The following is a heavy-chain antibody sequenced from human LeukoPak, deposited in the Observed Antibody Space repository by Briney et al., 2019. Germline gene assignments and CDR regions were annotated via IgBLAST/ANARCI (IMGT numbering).Heavy chain of an antibody. D-gene: IGHD2-8*01. CDR1: GFTFSSYG. J-gene: IGHJ6*03. CDR2: IRYDGSNK. CDR3: AKDASNGRSYYYYMDV. V-gene: IGHV3-30*02. Sequence: GGSLRLSCAASGFTFSSYGMHWVRQAPGKGLEWVAFIRYDGSNKYYADSVKGRLTISRDNSKNTLYLQMNSLRAEDTAVYYCAKDASNGRSYYYYMDVWGKGTTVTVSS.